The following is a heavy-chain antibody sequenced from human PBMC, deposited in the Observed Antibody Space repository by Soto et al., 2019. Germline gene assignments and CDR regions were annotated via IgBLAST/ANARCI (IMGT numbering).Heavy chain of an antibody. D-gene: IGHD6-6*01. Sequence: GRPLRQARAACGFTISRYAMIQVRQAPGKGLEWVSAISGSGGSTYYADSVKGRFTISRDNSKNTLYLQMNSLRAEDTAVYHCAISIALEPHYFDYWGQGTLVTVSS. CDR3: AISIALEPHYFDY. CDR2: ISGSGGST. V-gene: IGHV3-23*01. CDR1: GFTISRYA. J-gene: IGHJ4*02.